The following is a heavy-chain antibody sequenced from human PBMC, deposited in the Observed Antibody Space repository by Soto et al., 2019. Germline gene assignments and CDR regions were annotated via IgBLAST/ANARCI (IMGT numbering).Heavy chain of an antibody. J-gene: IGHJ4*02. CDR2: IYHSGST. D-gene: IGHD3-10*01. CDR3: ARGGGYGSGRTIDY. Sequence: QLQLQESGSGLVKPSQTLSLTCAVSGGSISSGGYSWSWIRQPPEKGLEWIGYIYHSGSTYYNPSLKSRVTISVDRSKNQCSLNLSSVTAADTAVYYCARGGGYGSGRTIDYWGQGTLVTVSS. CDR1: GGSISSGGYS. V-gene: IGHV4-30-2*01.